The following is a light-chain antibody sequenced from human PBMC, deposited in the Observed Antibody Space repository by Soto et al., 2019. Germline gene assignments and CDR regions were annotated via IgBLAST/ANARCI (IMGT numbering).Light chain of an antibody. Sequence: DIQMTQSPSTLSASVGDRVTITCRASQSISSWLAWYQQKPGKAPKLLIYDASSLESGVPSRFSGSGSGTEFTLTTSRLQNDDLATYYCQQYNRYWTFGQGTKVDI. CDR1: QSISSW. V-gene: IGKV1-5*01. J-gene: IGKJ1*01. CDR3: QQYNRYWT. CDR2: DAS.